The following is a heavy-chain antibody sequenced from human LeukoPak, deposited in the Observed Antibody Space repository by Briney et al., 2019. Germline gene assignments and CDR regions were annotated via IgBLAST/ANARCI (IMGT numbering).Heavy chain of an antibody. CDR1: GGSFSGYY. J-gene: IGHJ6*03. CDR2: INHSGST. Sequence: TSETLSLTCAVYGGSFSGYYWSWIRQPPGKGLEWIGEINHSGSTNYNPSLKSRVTISVDTSKNQFSLKLSFVTAADTAVYYCARGGSSSSRTYYYYYMDVWGKGTTVTVSS. V-gene: IGHV4-34*01. D-gene: IGHD6-6*01. CDR3: ARGGSSSSRTYYYYYMDV.